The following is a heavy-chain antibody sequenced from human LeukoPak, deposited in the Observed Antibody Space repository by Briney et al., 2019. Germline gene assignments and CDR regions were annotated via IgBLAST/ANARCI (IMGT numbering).Heavy chain of an antibody. Sequence: GGSLRLSCAASGFSFSNYNMNWVRQGPGKGLEWISYVTASSSAIYYADSVKGRFTISRDNAKSSLYLQMDSLRDEDTAVYYCARDGGGTGGTYHHTFDLWGQGTMVTVSS. CDR1: GFSFSNYN. CDR3: ARDGGGTGGTYHHTFDL. D-gene: IGHD1-26*01. V-gene: IGHV3-48*02. J-gene: IGHJ3*01. CDR2: VTASSSAI.